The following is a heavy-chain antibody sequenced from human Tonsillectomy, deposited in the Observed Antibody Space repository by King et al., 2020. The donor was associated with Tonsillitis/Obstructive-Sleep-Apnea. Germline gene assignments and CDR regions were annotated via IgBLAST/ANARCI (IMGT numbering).Heavy chain of an antibody. D-gene: IGHD3-22*01. J-gene: IGHJ3*02. Sequence: VQLVESGGGLVKPGGSLRLSCAASGFTFSNAWMSWVRQAPGKGLEWVGRIKSKTDGGTTDYAAPVKGRFTISRDDSKNTLYLQMNSLKTEDTAVYYCTTEYYYDSSGYYCAFDIWGQGTMVTVSS. CDR2: IKSKTDGGTT. CDR3: TTEYYYDSSGYYCAFDI. CDR1: GFTFSNAW. V-gene: IGHV3-15*01.